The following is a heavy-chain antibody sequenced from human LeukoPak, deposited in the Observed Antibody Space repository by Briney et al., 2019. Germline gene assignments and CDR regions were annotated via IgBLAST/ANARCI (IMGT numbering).Heavy chain of an antibody. D-gene: IGHD5-12*01. Sequence: ASVKVSCKVSGYTLTELSMHWVRQAPGKGLEWMGGFDPGDGETIYAQKFQGRVTMTEDTSTDTAYMELSSLRSEDTAVYYCATGPWLRFNVLLHYWGQGTLVTVSS. V-gene: IGHV1-24*01. CDR1: GYTLTELS. J-gene: IGHJ4*02. CDR3: ATGPWLRFNVLLHY. CDR2: FDPGDGET.